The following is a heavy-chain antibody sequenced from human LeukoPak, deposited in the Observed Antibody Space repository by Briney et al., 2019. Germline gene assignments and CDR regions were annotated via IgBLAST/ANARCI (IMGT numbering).Heavy chain of an antibody. Sequence: SGGSLRLSCAASGFTFSLYNMNWVRQAPGKGPEWVSAITTSSVYTYYAESVKGRFTVSRDNGKNSLYLQMNSLRTEDTAIYYCARVPDKAAGGAIGGLDYWGQGTLVRVSS. CDR2: ITTSSVYT. V-gene: IGHV3-21*01. J-gene: IGHJ4*02. CDR1: GFTFSLYN. D-gene: IGHD6-13*01. CDR3: ARVPDKAAGGAIGGLDY.